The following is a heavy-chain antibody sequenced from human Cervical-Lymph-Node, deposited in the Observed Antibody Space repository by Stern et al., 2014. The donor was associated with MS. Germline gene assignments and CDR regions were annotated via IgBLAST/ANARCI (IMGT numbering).Heavy chain of an antibody. V-gene: IGHV3-33*05. CDR2: VSYDGRSR. CDR1: GFIFRSYG. Sequence: MQLVESGGGVVQPGRSLRLSCAASGFIFRSYGMHWVRQAPGKGLEWVAVVSYDGRSRNYADSVKGRFTISRDNSKNTLNLQMNSLRAEDTAVYYCARGIAARPEYYYGMDVWGQGTTVTVSS. CDR3: ARGIAARPEYYYGMDV. J-gene: IGHJ6*02. D-gene: IGHD6-6*01.